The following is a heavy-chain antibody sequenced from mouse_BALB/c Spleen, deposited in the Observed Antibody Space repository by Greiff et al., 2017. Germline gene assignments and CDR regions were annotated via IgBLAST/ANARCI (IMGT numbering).Heavy chain of an antibody. V-gene: IGHV2-9*02. CDR3: AREGNYYLYAMDY. CDR2: IWAGGST. D-gene: IGHD1-1*01. J-gene: IGHJ4*01. CDR1: GFSLTSYG. Sequence: VKLVESGPGLVAPSQSLSITCTVSGFSLTSYGVHWVRQPPGKGLEWLGVIWAGGSTNYNSALMSRLSISKDNSKSQVFLKMNSLQTDDTAMYYCAREGNYYLYAMDYWGQGTSVTVSS.